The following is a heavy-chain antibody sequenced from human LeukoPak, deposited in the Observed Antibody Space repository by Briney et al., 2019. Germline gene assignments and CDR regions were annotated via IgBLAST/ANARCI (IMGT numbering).Heavy chain of an antibody. CDR3: ARAFRSIAALGY. CDR1: GYTFTSYY. Sequence: ASVKVSCKASGYTFTSYYMHWVRQAPGQGLEWMGIINPSGGSTSYAQKFQGRVTMARDMSTSTVYMELSSLRSEDTAVYYCARAFRSIAALGYWGQGTLVTVSS. D-gene: IGHD6-6*01. CDR2: INPSGGST. V-gene: IGHV1-46*01. J-gene: IGHJ4*02.